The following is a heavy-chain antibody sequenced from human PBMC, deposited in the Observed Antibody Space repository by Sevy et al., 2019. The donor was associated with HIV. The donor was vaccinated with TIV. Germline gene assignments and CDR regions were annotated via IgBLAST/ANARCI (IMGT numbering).Heavy chain of an antibody. D-gene: IGHD6-13*01. J-gene: IGHJ4*02. V-gene: IGHV3-72*01. CDR1: GFTFSDHY. CDR3: ATYAGIAAAGRVFDY. Sequence: GGSLRLSCVASGFTFSDHYMQWVRQAPGKGLEWVGRTRNKADGYTTEYAASVKGRFTISRDDSKNSLYVQMNSLKTEDTAVYYCATYAGIAAAGRVFDYWGQGTLVTVSS. CDR2: TRNKADGYTT.